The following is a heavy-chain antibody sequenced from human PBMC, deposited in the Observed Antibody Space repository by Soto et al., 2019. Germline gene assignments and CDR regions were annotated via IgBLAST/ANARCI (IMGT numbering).Heavy chain of an antibody. CDR3: AKDLGWNDAFDI. CDR1: GLTFSSYG. D-gene: IGHD1-1*01. V-gene: IGHV3-30*18. J-gene: IGHJ3*02. Sequence: QVQLVESGGGVVQPGRSLRLSCAASGLTFSSYGMHWVRQAPGKGLEWVAVISYDGSNKYYADSVKGRFTISRDNSKNTLYMQMNSLRAEDTAVYYCAKDLGWNDAFDIWGQGTMVTVSS. CDR2: ISYDGSNK.